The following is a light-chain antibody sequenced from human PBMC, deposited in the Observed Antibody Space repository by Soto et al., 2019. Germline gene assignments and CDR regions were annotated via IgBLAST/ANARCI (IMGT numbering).Light chain of an antibody. CDR1: SSDVGSYNS. CDR3: SSYAGSNNLV. CDR2: EVT. J-gene: IGLJ2*01. V-gene: IGLV2-8*01. Sequence: QSVLTQPPSASGSPGQSVAISCTGTSSDVGSYNSVSWYQQHSGKAPKLIIYEVTQRPSGVPDRFSGSKSGNTASLTVSGLQAEDEADYYCSSYAGSNNLVFGGGTKLTVL.